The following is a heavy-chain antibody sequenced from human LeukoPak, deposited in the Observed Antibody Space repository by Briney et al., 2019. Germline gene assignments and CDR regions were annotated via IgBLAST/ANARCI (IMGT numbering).Heavy chain of an antibody. J-gene: IGHJ4*02. D-gene: IGHD3-22*01. Sequence: ASVKVSCKASGYTFTSYGISWVRQAPGQGLEWMGWISAYNGNTNYAQKLQGRVTMTTDTSTSTAYMELRSLRSDDTAVYYCARDHYYESSRNGYDYWGQGTLVTVSS. CDR2: ISAYNGNT. CDR1: GYTFTSYG. V-gene: IGHV1-18*01. CDR3: ARDHYYESSRNGYDY.